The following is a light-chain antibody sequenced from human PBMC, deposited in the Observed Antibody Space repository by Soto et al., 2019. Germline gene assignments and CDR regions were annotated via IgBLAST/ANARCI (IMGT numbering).Light chain of an antibody. CDR2: GAS. V-gene: IGKV3-15*01. CDR3: QQDNTWPVT. CDR1: QSVTSN. Sequence: EIVMTQSPATLSVSPGERVTFSCRASQSVTSNLAWYQHTPGQAPRLLISGASTGATGVPARFSGGGSGTEFTLTINSLQSEYCAVYYCQQDNTWPVTFGGGTKVVIK. J-gene: IGKJ4*01.